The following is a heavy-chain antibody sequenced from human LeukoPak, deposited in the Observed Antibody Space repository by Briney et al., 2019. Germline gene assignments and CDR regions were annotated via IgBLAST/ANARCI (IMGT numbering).Heavy chain of an antibody. CDR1: GYTFTSYY. CDR2: INPSGGST. V-gene: IGHV1-46*01. Sequence: ASVKVSCKASGYTFTSYYMHWVRQAPGQGLEWMGIINPSGGSTSYAQKFQGRVTMTRDMSTSTVYMELSSLISADTAVYYCARVRDGYNDAYDIWGQGTMVTVTS. J-gene: IGHJ3*02. D-gene: IGHD5-24*01. CDR3: ARVRDGYNDAYDI.